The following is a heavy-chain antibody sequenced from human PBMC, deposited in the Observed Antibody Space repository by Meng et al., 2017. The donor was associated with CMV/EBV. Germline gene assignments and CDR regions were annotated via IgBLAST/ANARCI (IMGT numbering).Heavy chain of an antibody. CDR3: ATDPTYYDFWSSHFLDS. V-gene: IGHV3-7*01. CDR1: GFTFSSYW. Sequence: GESLKISCAASGFTFSSYWMSWVRQAPGKGLEWVANIKQDGSEKYYVDSVKGRFTISRDNAKNSLYLQMNSLRAEDTAVYYCATDPTYYDFWSSHFLDSWGQGTLVTV. CDR2: IKQDGSEK. J-gene: IGHJ4*02. D-gene: IGHD3-3*01.